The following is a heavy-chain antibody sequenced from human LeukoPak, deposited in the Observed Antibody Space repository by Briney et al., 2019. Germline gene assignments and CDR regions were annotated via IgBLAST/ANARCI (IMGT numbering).Heavy chain of an antibody. CDR3: ARGRVYSSSWYFDY. J-gene: IGHJ4*02. V-gene: IGHV3-66*01. D-gene: IGHD6-13*01. CDR1: GFTVSSNY. Sequence: PVGSLRLSCAASGFTVSSNYISWVRQAPGKGREWVSVMYSGGSTYYADSVKGRFTISRDNSKNTLYLQMNSLKVEDTAVYYCARGRVYSSSWYFDYWGQGTLVTVSS. CDR2: MYSGGST.